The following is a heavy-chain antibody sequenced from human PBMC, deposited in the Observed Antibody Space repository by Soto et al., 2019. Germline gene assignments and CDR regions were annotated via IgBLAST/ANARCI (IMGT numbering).Heavy chain of an antibody. D-gene: IGHD2-15*01. J-gene: IGHJ4*02. CDR2: TNAGNGNT. Sequence: QVQLVQSGAEVKKPGASVKVSCKASGYTFTSYAMHWVRQAPGQRLEWMGWTNAGNGNTEYSQKFLGRVTITRDTSANTAYMELSSRRSEDTAVYFCARGTCSGGGCYSFYFDSWGQGTLVTVSS. CDR3: ARGTCSGGGCYSFYFDS. V-gene: IGHV1-3*01. CDR1: GYTFTSYA.